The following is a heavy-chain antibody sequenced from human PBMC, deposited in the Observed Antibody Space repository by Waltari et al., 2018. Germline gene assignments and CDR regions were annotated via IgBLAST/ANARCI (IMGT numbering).Heavy chain of an antibody. Sequence: QITLKESGPTLVKPTQTLTLPCTFSGFSLSTSGVVVGWIRQPPGKALEWLALIYWNDDKRYTPSLKTRISISKDTSNNQLVLTMTNLGPVETDTYCCARRRRVDTAVVNWCGPRGQGTLVTVSS. J-gene: IGHJ5*02. D-gene: IGHD5-18*01. CDR1: GFSLSTSGVV. V-gene: IGHV2-5*01. CDR2: IYWNDDK. CDR3: ARRRRVDTAVVNWCGP.